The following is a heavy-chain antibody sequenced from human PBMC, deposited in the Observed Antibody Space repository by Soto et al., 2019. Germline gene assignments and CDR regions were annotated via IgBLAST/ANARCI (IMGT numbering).Heavy chain of an antibody. CDR2: INPNSGGT. J-gene: IGHJ4*02. Sequence: ASVKVSCKASGYTFTAYYMHWVRQAPGQGLEWMGWINPNSGGTNYAQKFQGRVTMTGDTSIDTAYMELSRLRSDDTAVYYCARRYCIGGGCCNVGYWGQGTQVTVSS. CDR3: ARRYCIGGGCCNVGY. CDR1: GYTFTAYY. D-gene: IGHD2-15*01. V-gene: IGHV1-2*02.